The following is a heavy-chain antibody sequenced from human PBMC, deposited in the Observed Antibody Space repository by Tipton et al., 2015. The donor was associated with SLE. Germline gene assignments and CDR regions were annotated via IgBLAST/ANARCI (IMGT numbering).Heavy chain of an antibody. J-gene: IGHJ1*01. Sequence: TLSLTCTVSGGSISSGGYYWSWIRPHPGKGLEWIGYIYYSGSTYYNPSLQSRVTISVDTSKNQFSLKLSSVTAAGTAVYYCARGRGYGDPEYFQHWGQGTLVTVSS. V-gene: IGHV4-31*03. CDR3: ARGRGYGDPEYFQH. CDR2: IYYSGST. CDR1: GGSISSGGYY. D-gene: IGHD4-17*01.